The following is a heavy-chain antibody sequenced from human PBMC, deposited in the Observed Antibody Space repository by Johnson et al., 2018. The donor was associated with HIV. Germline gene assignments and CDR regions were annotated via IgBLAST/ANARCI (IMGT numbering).Heavy chain of an antibody. J-gene: IGHJ3*02. D-gene: IGHD3-10*01. CDR3: AATMVRGVIQSRAFDI. CDR2: ISYDGSNK. V-gene: IGHV3-30-3*01. CDR1: GFTFSTYA. Sequence: QVQLVESGGGVVQPGRSLRLSCAASGFTFSTYAMHWVRQAPGKGLEWVAVISYDGSNKYYADSVQGRVPISRDNSKNTLYLQMNSLRAEDTAIYYCAATMVRGVIQSRAFDIWGQGTMVTVSS.